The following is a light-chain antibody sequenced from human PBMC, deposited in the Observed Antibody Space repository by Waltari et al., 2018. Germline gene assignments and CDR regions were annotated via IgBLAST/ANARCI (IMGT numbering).Light chain of an antibody. CDR2: HAS. CDR3: KQYNNWPPGT. V-gene: IGKV3-15*01. J-gene: IGKJ1*01. CDR1: QTIGFS. Sequence: TVVTQSPATLSVSPGEIATLSCRTSQTIGFSLAWYQHKPCQAPRLHIYHASTRSTGIPDRFSGSGSESDCTLTICILQSEDVAVYYCKQYNNWPPGTFGQGTKVEI.